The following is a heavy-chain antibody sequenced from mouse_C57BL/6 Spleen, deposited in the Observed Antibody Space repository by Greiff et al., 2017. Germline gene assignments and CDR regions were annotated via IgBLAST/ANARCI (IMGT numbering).Heavy chain of an antibody. Sequence: QVQLQQPGAELVKPGASVKLSCKASGYTFTSYWMHWVKQRPGQGLEWIGMIHPNSGSTNYNEKFKSKATLTVDKSSSTAYMQLSSLTSEDSAVYYCARDGTTVGFDYWGQGTTLTVSS. V-gene: IGHV1-64*01. J-gene: IGHJ2*01. CDR3: ARDGTTVGFDY. D-gene: IGHD1-1*01. CDR1: GYTFTSYW. CDR2: IHPNSGST.